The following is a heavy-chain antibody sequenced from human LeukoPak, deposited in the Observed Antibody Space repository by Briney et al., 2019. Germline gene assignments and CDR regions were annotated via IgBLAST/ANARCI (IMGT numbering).Heavy chain of an antibody. CDR2: IKQDGSDK. J-gene: IGHJ4*03. CDR3: AREGVGTFDY. D-gene: IGHD1-1*01. Sequence: AGSLSLSCAASGFTFSSFWMSWIRQAPGKGLEWVANIKQDGSDKYYVDSVNGRFTISRDNAKNSVYLQMNSLRAEDTAVYYCAREGVGTFDYWGHGKPGSVSS. V-gene: IGHV3-7*04. CDR1: GFTFSSFW.